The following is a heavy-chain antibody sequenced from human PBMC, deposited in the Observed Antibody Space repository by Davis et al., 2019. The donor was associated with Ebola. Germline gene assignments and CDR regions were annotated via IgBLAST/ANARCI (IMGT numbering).Heavy chain of an antibody. D-gene: IGHD3-10*01. Sequence: GESLKISCAASGFTFSTFWMHWVRQAPGKGLVWVSRINGDGSTTSYADSVKGRFTISRDNAKNTLYLQMNSLRADDTAVYYCARDGEFYYGSGSSFMYNWFDSWGQGTLVTVSS. CDR1: GFTFSTFW. V-gene: IGHV3-74*01. CDR2: INGDGSTT. CDR3: ARDGEFYYGSGSSFMYNWFDS. J-gene: IGHJ5*01.